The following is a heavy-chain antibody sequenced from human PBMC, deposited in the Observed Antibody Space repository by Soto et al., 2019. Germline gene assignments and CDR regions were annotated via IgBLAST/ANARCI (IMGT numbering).Heavy chain of an antibody. Sequence: EVQLVESGGGLVKPGGSLRLSCAASGFTFSNAWMSWVRQAPGKGLEWVGRIKSKTDGGTTDYAAPVKGRFTISRDDSKNTLYLQMNSLKTEDTAVYYCTTGASGSYDFDYWGQGTLVTVSS. CDR3: TTGASGSYDFDY. CDR2: IKSKTDGGTT. J-gene: IGHJ4*02. V-gene: IGHV3-15*01. CDR1: GFTFSNAW. D-gene: IGHD1-26*01.